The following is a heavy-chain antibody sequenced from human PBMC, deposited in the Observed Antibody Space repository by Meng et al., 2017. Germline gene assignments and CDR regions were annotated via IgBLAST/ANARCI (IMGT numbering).Heavy chain of an antibody. D-gene: IGHD6-13*01. CDR3: ARGPRAYIAAAGTTRYYFDY. V-gene: IGHV4-34*01. CDR2: INHSGST. Sequence: GSLLLTPSRALSPTRPVYGGSFSGSYWGWIRQPPGKGLKWIGEINHSGSTNYNPSLKSRVTISVDTSKNQFSLKLSSVTAADTAVYYCARGPRAYIAAAGTTRYYFDYWGQGTLVTVSS. J-gene: IGHJ4*02. CDR1: GGSFSGSY.